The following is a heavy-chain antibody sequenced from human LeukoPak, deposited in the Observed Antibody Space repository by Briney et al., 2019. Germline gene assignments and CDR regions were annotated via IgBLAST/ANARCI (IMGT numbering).Heavy chain of an antibody. CDR2: ISPNSGAT. D-gene: IGHD2/OR15-2a*01. CDR1: GYTFIDSY. Sequence: ASVKVSCKASGYTFIDSYIHWVRQAPGQGLEWMGWISPNSGATNYAQNFRGRDTMTRDTSTTTAYMELSRLRSDDTAVFYCARGKLPTFIEFDFWGQGALVTVSS. J-gene: IGHJ4*02. CDR3: ARGKLPTFIEFDF. V-gene: IGHV1-2*02.